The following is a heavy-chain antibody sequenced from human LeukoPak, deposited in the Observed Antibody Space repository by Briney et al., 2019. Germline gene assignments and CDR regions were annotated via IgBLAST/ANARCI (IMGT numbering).Heavy chain of an antibody. CDR1: GYTFTGYY. D-gene: IGHD3-10*01. Sequence: ASVKVSCKASGYTFTGYYMHWVRQAPGQGLEWMGWINPNSGGTNYAQKFQGRVTMTRDTSISTAYMELSRLRSDDTAVYYCARSYYYGSGNVDYWGRGTLVTVSS. CDR3: ARSYYYGSGNVDY. V-gene: IGHV1-2*02. CDR2: INPNSGGT. J-gene: IGHJ4*02.